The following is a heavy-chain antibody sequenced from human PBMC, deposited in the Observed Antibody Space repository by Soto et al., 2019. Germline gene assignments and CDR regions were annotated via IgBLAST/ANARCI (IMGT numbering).Heavy chain of an antibody. CDR1: GGSVSSGSYY. CDR2: IYYSGST. J-gene: IGHJ4*02. CDR3: ARITVTTYYFDY. D-gene: IGHD4-17*01. V-gene: IGHV4-61*01. Sequence: SETLSLTCTVSGGSVSSGSYYWSWIRQPPGKGLEWIGYIYYSGSTNYNPSLKSRVTISVDTSKNQFSLKLSSVTAADTAVYYCARITVTTYYFDYWGQGTLVTVSS.